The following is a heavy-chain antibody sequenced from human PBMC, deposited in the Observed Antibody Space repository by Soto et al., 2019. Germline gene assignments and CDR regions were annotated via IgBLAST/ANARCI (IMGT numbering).Heavy chain of an antibody. V-gene: IGHV3-74*01. CDR3: ARAPYYYDSSGYYRPGDYFDY. J-gene: IGHJ4*02. Sequence: GSLRLSCAASGFTFSSYWMHWVRQAPGKGLVWVSRINSDGSSTTYADSVKGRFTISRDNAKNTLYLQMNSLRAEDTAVYYCARAPYYYDSSGYYRPGDYFDYWGQGTLVTVSS. D-gene: IGHD3-22*01. CDR2: INSDGSST. CDR1: GFTFSSYW.